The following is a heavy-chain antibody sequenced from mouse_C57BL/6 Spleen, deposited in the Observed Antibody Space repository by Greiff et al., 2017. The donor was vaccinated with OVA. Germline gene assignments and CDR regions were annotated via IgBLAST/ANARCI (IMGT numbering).Heavy chain of an antibody. CDR2: INPGSGGT. CDR1: GYAFTNYL. CDR3: ARRGGYSLYFDD. J-gene: IGHJ2*01. D-gene: IGHD2-3*01. V-gene: IGHV1-54*01. Sequence: QVQLKQSGAELVRPGTSVKVSCKASGYAFTNYLIEWVKQRPGQGLEWIGVINPGSGGTNYTEKFKGKATLTADKSSSTAYMQLSSLTSEDSAVDFCARRGGYSLYFDDWGQGTTLTVSS.